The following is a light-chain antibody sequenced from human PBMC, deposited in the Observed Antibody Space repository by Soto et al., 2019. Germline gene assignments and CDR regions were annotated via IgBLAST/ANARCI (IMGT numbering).Light chain of an antibody. CDR3: QQRNNWPWT. V-gene: IGKV3D-11*01. J-gene: IGKJ1*01. CDR1: QAISDN. Sequence: IVMTQSPATLSVSPGERATLSCRASQAISDNLAWYQHKPGQPPRLLIYDASNRATGIPARFSGSGSGTDFTLTISSLEPEDFAVYYCQQRNNWPWTFGQGTKVDIK. CDR2: DAS.